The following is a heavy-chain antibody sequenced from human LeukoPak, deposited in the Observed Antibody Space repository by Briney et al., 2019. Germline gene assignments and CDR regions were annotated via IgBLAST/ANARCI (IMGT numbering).Heavy chain of an antibody. CDR1: GFTFTTYW. CDR3: ARVAAAVPDQ. V-gene: IGHV3-7*04. Sequence: GGSLRLSCAASGFTFTTYWMSWVRQAPGKGLEWVANIKQDGSEKYYMDSVKGRFTISRDNAKDSLYLQMSSLRAEDTAVYYCARVAAAVPDQWGQGTLVTVSS. CDR2: IKQDGSEK. J-gene: IGHJ5*02. D-gene: IGHD6-13*01.